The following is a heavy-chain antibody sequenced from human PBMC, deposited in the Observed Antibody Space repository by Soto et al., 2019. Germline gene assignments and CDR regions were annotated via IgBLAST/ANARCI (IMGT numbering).Heavy chain of an antibody. CDR3: AKLEYYDFWSGPNYYYMDV. CDR1: GYTFTSYG. D-gene: IGHD3-3*01. V-gene: IGHV1-18*01. J-gene: IGHJ6*03. Sequence: ASVKVSCKASGYTFTSYGISWVRQAPGQGLEWMGWISAYNGNTNYAQKLQGRVTMTTDTSTSTAYMELRSLRSDDTAVYYCAKLEYYDFWSGPNYYYMDVWGKGTTVTVSS. CDR2: ISAYNGNT.